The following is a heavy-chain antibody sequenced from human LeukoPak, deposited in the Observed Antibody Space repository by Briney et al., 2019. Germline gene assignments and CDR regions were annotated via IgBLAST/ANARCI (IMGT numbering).Heavy chain of an antibody. D-gene: IGHD3-16*01. V-gene: IGHV4-34*01. CDR3: ARGGHDSAWFDP. J-gene: IGHJ5*02. CDR1: GGSFSGYY. CDR2: INHSGST. Sequence: SETLSLTCAVYGGSFSGYYWSWIRQRPGKGLEWIGEINHSGSTNYNPSLKSRVTISVDTSKNQFSLKLSSVTAADTAVYYCARGGHDSAWFDPWGQGTLVTVSS.